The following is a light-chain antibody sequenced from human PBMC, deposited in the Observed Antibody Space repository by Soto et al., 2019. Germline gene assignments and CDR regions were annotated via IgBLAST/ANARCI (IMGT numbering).Light chain of an antibody. CDR2: EVR. V-gene: IGLV2-14*01. CDR1: SSDVATYNY. CDR3: SSYSGSDNFVV. J-gene: IGLJ2*01. Sequence: QSVLTQPASLSGSPGQSITISCTGSSSDVATYNYVSWYQQHPGKAPKLIIYEVRNRPSGVSDRFSGSKSDNTASLTISGLQADDEAEYHCSSYSGSDNFVVFGGGTKLTVL.